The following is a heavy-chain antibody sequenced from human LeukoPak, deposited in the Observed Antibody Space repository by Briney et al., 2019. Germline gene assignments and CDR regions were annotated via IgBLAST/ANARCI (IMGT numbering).Heavy chain of an antibody. D-gene: IGHD3-16*01. V-gene: IGHV3-23*01. CDR2: LRGNGDA. CDR1: GFTFSSYA. CDR3: AKPSWVSTADAVL. Sequence: GGSLRLSCVASGFTFSSYAMSWVRETPARGLEWVSSLRGNGDAFYADSVKGRFTLSRDESRNTVYLQLKKLRVEDTAIYYCAKPSWVSTADAVLWGQGTVVTVSS. J-gene: IGHJ4*02.